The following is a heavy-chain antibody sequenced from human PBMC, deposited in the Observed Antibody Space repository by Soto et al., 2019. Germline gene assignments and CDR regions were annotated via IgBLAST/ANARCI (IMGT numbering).Heavy chain of an antibody. D-gene: IGHD3-22*01. J-gene: IGHJ5*02. CDR2: IYPGDSDT. Sequence: GESLKISCKGSGYSFTGYWIGWVRQMPGKGLEWMGIIYPGDSDTRYSPSFQGQVTISADKSISAAYLQWSSLKASDTAMYYCAKAVRVRYDSSGRWFDPWGQGTLVTVSS. CDR1: GYSFTGYW. CDR3: AKAVRVRYDSSGRWFDP. V-gene: IGHV5-51*01.